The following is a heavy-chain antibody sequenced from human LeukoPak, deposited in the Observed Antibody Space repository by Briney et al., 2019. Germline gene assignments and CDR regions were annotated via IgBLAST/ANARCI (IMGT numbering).Heavy chain of an antibody. J-gene: IGHJ4*02. CDR3: AKDKGSGSYMVGYYFDY. V-gene: IGHV3-9*03. Sequence: PGGSLRLSCAASGFTFDDYAMHWVRQAPGKGLEWVSGISWNSGSIGYADSVKGRFTISRDNAKNSLYLQINSLRAEDMALYYCAKDKGSGSYMVGYYFDYWRQGTLVTVS. CDR1: GFTFDDYA. D-gene: IGHD3-10*01. CDR2: ISWNSGSI.